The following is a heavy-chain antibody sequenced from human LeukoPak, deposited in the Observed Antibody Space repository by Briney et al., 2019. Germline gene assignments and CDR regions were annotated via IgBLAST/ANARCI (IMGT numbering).Heavy chain of an antibody. CDR2: IYTSGST. CDR3: ARDTLEYYDSSGFRD. V-gene: IGHV4-4*07. D-gene: IGHD3-22*01. J-gene: IGHJ4*02. CDR1: GGSISSYY. Sequence: SETLSFTCTVSGGSISSYYWSRIRQPAGKGLEWIGRIYTSGSTNYNPSLKSRVTMSVDTSKNQFSLKLSSVTAADTAVYYCARDTLEYYDSSGFRDWGQGTLVTVSS.